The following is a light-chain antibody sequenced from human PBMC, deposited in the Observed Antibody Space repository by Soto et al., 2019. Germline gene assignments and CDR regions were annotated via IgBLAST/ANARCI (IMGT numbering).Light chain of an antibody. CDR2: DAS. J-gene: IGKJ1*01. CDR1: QSVSSSY. V-gene: IGKV3D-20*02. CDR3: QQDNKWPRT. Sequence: ILLTQSPCSLSFCPVKIATLSCISSQSVSSSYLAWFQQKPGQAPRLLIYDASSRATGIADRFSGSGSGTEFTLTISSLQSEDFAVYYCQQDNKWPRTFGQGTKVDIK.